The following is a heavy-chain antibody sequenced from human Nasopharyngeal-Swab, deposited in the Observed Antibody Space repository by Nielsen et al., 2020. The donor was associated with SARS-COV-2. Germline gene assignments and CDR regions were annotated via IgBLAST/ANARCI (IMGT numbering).Heavy chain of an antibody. D-gene: IGHD3/OR15-3a*01. Sequence: ASVKVSCKASGYTFISFGINWVRQAPGQGLEWRGWISPYNSNTNYAQKLQGRVTMTTDSSTYTSYMELRSLRSDDTAVYYCARGQGSWTRNAFDIWGQGTMVTVSS. CDR2: ISPYNSNT. V-gene: IGHV1-18*01. CDR1: GYTFISFG. J-gene: IGHJ3*02. CDR3: ARGQGSWTRNAFDI.